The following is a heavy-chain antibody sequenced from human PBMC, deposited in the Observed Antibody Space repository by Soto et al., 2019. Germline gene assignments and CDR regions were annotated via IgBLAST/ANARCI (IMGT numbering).Heavy chain of an antibody. J-gene: IGHJ4*02. D-gene: IGHD3-9*01. CDR1: GGTFSSYA. V-gene: IGHV1-69*13. CDR2: IIPIFGTA. CDR3: ASQSYYDILNGYYPEYYFDY. Sequence: SVKVSCKASGGTFSSYAISWVRQAPGQGLEWMGGIIPIFGTANYAQKFQGRVTITADESTSTAYMELSSLRSEDTAVHYCASQSYYDILNGYYPEYYFDYWGQGTLVTVYS.